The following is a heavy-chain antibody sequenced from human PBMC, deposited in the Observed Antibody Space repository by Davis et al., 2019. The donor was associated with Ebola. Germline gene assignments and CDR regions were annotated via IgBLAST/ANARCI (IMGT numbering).Heavy chain of an antibody. CDR1: GFTFSSYG. CDR3: AKTYGSGSTPNINWFDP. J-gene: IGHJ5*02. CDR2: ISYDGSNK. Sequence: GESLKISCAASGFTFSSYGMHWVRQAPGKGLEWVAVISYDGSNKYYADSVKGRFTISRDNSKNTLYLQMNSLRAEDTAVYYCAKTYGSGSTPNINWFDPWGQGTLVTVSS. D-gene: IGHD3-10*01. V-gene: IGHV3-30*18.